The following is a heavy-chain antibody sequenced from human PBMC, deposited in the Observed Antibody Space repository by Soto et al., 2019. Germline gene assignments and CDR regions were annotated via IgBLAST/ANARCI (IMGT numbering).Heavy chain of an antibody. Sequence: GASVKVSCKASGYTFTGYYMHWVRQAPGQGLKWMGWINPNSGGTNYAQKFQGRVTMTRDTSISTAYMELSRLRSDDTAVYYCARYYGSGSYYPDYYYGMDVWGQGTTVTVSS. CDR3: ARYYGSGSYYPDYYYGMDV. CDR2: INPNSGGT. V-gene: IGHV1-2*02. D-gene: IGHD3-10*01. CDR1: GYTFTGYY. J-gene: IGHJ6*02.